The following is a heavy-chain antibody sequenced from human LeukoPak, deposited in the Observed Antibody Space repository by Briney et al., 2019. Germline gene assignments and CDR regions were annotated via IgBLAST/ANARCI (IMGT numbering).Heavy chain of an antibody. Sequence: SETLSLTCTVSGGSISSYYWSWIRQPPGKGLEWIGCIYYSGSTNYNPSLKSRVTISLDTSKNQFSLKLNSVTAADTAVYYCVRDVSPLLGESNYFDPWGQGTLVTVSS. J-gene: IGHJ5*02. V-gene: IGHV4-59*12. CDR2: IYYSGST. CDR3: VRDVSPLLGESNYFDP. CDR1: GGSISSYY. D-gene: IGHD3-16*01.